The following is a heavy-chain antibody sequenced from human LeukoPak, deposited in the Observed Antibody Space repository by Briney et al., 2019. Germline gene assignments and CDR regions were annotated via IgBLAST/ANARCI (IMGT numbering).Heavy chain of an antibody. CDR2: INSDGSST. Sequence: GGSLRLSCAASVFTFSSYWMHWVRHATRKGLVWVSRINSDGSSTSYADCVKGRFTISRDNAKNTLYLQMKSLRAEDTAVYFCARAPENYDVLTGYYGWYFDLWGRGTLVTGSS. CDR1: VFTFSSYW. J-gene: IGHJ2*01. V-gene: IGHV3-74*01. CDR3: ARAPENYDVLTGYYGWYFDL. D-gene: IGHD3-9*01.